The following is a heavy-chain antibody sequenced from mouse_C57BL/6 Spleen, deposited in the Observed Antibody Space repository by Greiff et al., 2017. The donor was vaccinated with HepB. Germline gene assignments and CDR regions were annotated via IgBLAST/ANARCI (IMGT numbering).Heavy chain of an antibody. V-gene: IGHV1-50*01. Sequence: QVQLQQPGAELVKPGASVKLSCKASGYTFTSYWMPWVKQRPGQGLEWIGEIDPSDSYTNYNQKFKGKATLTVDTSSSTAYMQLSSLTSEDSAVYYCARSYYSNYDYAMDYWGQGTSVTVSS. J-gene: IGHJ4*01. CDR1: GYTFTSYW. D-gene: IGHD2-5*01. CDR3: ARSYYSNYDYAMDY. CDR2: IDPSDSYT.